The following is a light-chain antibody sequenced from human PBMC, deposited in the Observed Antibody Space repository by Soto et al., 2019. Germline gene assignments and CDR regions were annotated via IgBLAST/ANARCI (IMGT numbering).Light chain of an antibody. Sequence: EIVMTQSPATLSVSPGDRATLSCRASQSVGTNLAWYQQRPGQTPSLLIFDASTRATGSPGRFSGSGSGTAFTLTSSRLQSQDFVVYYCQQYNKWPLTFGGGTKVESK. CDR2: DAS. CDR1: QSVGTN. J-gene: IGKJ4*01. CDR3: QQYNKWPLT. V-gene: IGKV3-15*01.